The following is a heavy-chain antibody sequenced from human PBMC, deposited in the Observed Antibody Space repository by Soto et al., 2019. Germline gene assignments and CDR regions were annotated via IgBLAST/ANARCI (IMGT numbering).Heavy chain of an antibody. CDR3: ARRYGSSCDY. CDR1: GGSISSYY. D-gene: IGHD2-2*01. CDR2: IYYSGST. V-gene: IGHV4-59*08. Sequence: QVQLQESGPGLVKPSETLSLTCTVSGGSISSYYWSWIRQPPGKGLEWIGYIYYSGSTNYNPSFKSRVTISVNTSKNQFSLKLSSVTAADTAVYYCARRYGSSCDYWGQGTPVTVSS. J-gene: IGHJ4*02.